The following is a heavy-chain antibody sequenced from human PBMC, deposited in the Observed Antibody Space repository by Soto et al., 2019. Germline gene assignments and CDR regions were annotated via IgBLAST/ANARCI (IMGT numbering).Heavy chain of an antibody. Sequence: EVQLLESGGGLVQPGGSLRLSCAASGFTFSSYAMSWVRQAPGKGLEWVSAISGSGGSTYYADSVKGRFTISRDNSKNTLYLQVNSLRAEDTAVYYGAKDLPYPKTHGVAGVYFDYWGQGTLVTVSS. J-gene: IGHJ4*02. CDR2: ISGSGGST. D-gene: IGHD6-19*01. CDR1: GFTFSSYA. CDR3: AKDLPYPKTHGVAGVYFDY. V-gene: IGHV3-23*01.